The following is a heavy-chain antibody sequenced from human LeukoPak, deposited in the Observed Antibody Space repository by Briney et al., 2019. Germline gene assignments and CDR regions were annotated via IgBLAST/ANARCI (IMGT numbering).Heavy chain of an antibody. V-gene: IGHV3-21*01. D-gene: IGHD6-13*01. CDR2: ISSSSSYI. CDR3: ARDSSSWDPYYYYGMDV. J-gene: IGHJ6*04. Sequence: GGSLRLSCAASGFTFSSYSMNWVRQASGKGLEWVSSISSSSSYIYYADSVKGRFTISRDNAKNSLYLQMNSLRAEDTAVYYCARDSSSWDPYYYYGMDVWGKGTTVTVSS. CDR1: GFTFSSYS.